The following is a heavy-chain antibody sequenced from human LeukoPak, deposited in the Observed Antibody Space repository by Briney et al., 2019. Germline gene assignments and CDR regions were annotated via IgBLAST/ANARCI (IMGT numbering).Heavy chain of an antibody. CDR2: ISYDGSNK. D-gene: IGHD4-17*01. V-gene: IGHV3-30*18. CDR3: AKDHHYGDYFYFDY. Sequence: GGSLRLSCAASGFTFSSYGMHWVRQAPGKGLEWVAVISYDGSNKYYADSVKGRFTISRDNSKNTLYLQMNSLRAEDTAVYYCAKDHHYGDYFYFDYWGQGTLVTVSS. CDR1: GFTFSSYG. J-gene: IGHJ4*02.